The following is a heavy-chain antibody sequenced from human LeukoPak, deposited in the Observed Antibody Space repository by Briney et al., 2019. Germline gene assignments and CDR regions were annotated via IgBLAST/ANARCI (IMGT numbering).Heavy chain of an antibody. Sequence: GGSLRLSCAASGFTFNRYGMHWVRQAPGKGLEWVAVAYGDGSDKYYADSVKGRFTISKDLSQNTLYMQMNSLRAEDTAMYYCATGSSHYYDHWGQGTLVTVPS. D-gene: IGHD3-22*01. CDR2: AYGDGSDK. CDR3: ATGSSHYYDH. J-gene: IGHJ4*02. V-gene: IGHV3-33*01. CDR1: GFTFNRYG.